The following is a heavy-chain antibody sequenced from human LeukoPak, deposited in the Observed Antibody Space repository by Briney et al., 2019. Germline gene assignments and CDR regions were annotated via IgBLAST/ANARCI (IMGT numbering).Heavy chain of an antibody. Sequence: PGGSLRLSCAASGFTFSSYAMSWVRKAPGKGLEWVSAISGSGGSTYYADSVKGRFTISRDNSKNTLYLQMNSLRAEDTAVYYCAKDQNRDYYDSSGYSNAFSYDYWGQGTLVTVSS. CDR1: GFTFSSYA. CDR3: AKDQNRDYYDSSGYSNAFSYDY. CDR2: ISGSGGST. J-gene: IGHJ4*02. D-gene: IGHD3-22*01. V-gene: IGHV3-23*01.